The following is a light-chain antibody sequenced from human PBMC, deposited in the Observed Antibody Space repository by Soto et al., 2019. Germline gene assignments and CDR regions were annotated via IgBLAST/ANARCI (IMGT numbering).Light chain of an antibody. V-gene: IGLV1-40*01. CDR1: SSNIGAGYD. CDR2: GNS. Sequence: QSVLTQPPSVSGAPGQRVTISCTGSSSNIGAGYDVYWYQQLPGTAPKLLIYGNSNRPSGVPDRFSGSKSGTSASLAITGLQAEYEADYYCQSYDSSLSGSGVFGTGTKVTVL. J-gene: IGLJ1*01. CDR3: QSYDSSLSGSGV.